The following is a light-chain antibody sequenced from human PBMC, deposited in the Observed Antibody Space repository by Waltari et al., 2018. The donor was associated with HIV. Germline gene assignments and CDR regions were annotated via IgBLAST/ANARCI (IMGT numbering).Light chain of an antibody. CDR1: QSVLYSSNNKNY. V-gene: IGKV4-1*01. Sequence: DIVMTQSPDSLAVSLGERATINCKSSQSVLYSSNNKNYLAWYQQKPGQPPKLLIYRASTRESGVPDLFSGSGSGTDFTRTISSLQAEDVAVYYCQQYYSTPFTFGPGTKVDIK. CDR3: QQYYSTPFT. J-gene: IGKJ3*01. CDR2: RAS.